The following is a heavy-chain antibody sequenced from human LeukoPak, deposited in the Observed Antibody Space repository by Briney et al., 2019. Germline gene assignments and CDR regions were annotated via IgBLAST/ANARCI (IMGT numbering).Heavy chain of an antibody. Sequence: PSETLSLTCAVYGGSFSGYYWSWIRQPPGKGLEWIGEINHSGSTNYNPSLKSRVTISVDTSKNQFSLKLSSVTAADTAVYYCAREGYSSSTGDYYYMDVWGKGTTVTVSS. CDR1: GGSFSGYY. CDR2: INHSGST. CDR3: AREGYSSSTGDYYYMDV. D-gene: IGHD5-18*01. J-gene: IGHJ6*03. V-gene: IGHV4-34*01.